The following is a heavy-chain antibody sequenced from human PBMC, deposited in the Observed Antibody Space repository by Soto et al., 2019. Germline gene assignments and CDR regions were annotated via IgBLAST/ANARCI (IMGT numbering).Heavy chain of an antibody. Sequence: EVQLVESGGTLVQPGGSWRLSCADTGFTFTSYWMHWVRQAPGKGLVWVSRINGDGSNTFYADSVKGRLTISRDNAKNTEYLQMNSLRAEDTAVYYCARGIQYRYGMDVWGQGTTVTVSS. CDR1: GFTFTSYW. CDR2: INGDGSNT. V-gene: IGHV3-74*01. CDR3: ARGIQYRYGMDV. D-gene: IGHD4-4*01. J-gene: IGHJ6*02.